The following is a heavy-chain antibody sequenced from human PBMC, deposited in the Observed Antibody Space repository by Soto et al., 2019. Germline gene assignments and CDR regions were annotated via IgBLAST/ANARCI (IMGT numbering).Heavy chain of an antibody. CDR1: GFTFSSYA. J-gene: IGHJ6*02. CDR2: ISGSGGST. CDR3: AKKQALYYYYAMDV. V-gene: IGHV3-23*01. Sequence: PGGSLRLSCAASGFTFSSYAMSWVRQAPGKGLEWVSYISGSGGSTYYADSVKGRFTISRDTSKNTVYLQMNSLRAEDTAVYHCAKKQALYYYYAMDVWGQGTTVTVSS.